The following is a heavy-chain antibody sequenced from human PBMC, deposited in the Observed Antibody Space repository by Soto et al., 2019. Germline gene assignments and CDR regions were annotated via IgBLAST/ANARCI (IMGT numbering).Heavy chain of an antibody. V-gene: IGHV3-11*01. Sequence: QVQLVESGGGLVKPGGSLRLSCAASGFTFSNYCMSWIRQAPGKGLEWVSYISSTGYTIYYADSVKGRFTISRDNAKNSLFLQLNSLRAEATPVYYCARDPVPGATVGWFDPWGQGTLVTVSS. D-gene: IGHD2-2*01. CDR2: ISSTGYTI. CDR3: ARDPVPGATVGWFDP. J-gene: IGHJ5*02. CDR1: GFTFSNYC.